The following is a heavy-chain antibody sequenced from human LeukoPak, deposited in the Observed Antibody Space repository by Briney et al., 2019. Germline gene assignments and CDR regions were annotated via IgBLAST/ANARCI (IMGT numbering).Heavy chain of an antibody. CDR2: IYHSGST. CDR3: ASRGNSDY. J-gene: IGHJ4*02. V-gene: IGHV4-38-2*02. CDR1: GYSISSGYY. D-gene: IGHD4-23*01. Sequence: SETLSLTCTVSGYSISSGYYWGWIRQPPGNGLEWIGSIYHSGSTYYNPSLKSRVAISVDTSKNQFSLKLSSVTAADTAVYYCASRGNSDYWGQGTLVTVSS.